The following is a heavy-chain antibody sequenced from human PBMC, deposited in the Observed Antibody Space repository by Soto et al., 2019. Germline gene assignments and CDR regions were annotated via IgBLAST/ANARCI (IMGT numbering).Heavy chain of an antibody. CDR1: GYTFTNYY. CDR2: INPSGGST. CDR3: ARSSPHYYDSSGYFDY. V-gene: IGHV1-46*01. Sequence: QVQLVQSGAEVKKPGASVKVSCKTSGYTFTNYYMHWVRQAPGQGLEWMGIINPSGGSTSYAQKFQGRVTMTRDTSTSTVYMELSSLRSEDTAVYYCARSSPHYYDSSGYFDYWGQGTLVTVSS. D-gene: IGHD3-22*01. J-gene: IGHJ4*02.